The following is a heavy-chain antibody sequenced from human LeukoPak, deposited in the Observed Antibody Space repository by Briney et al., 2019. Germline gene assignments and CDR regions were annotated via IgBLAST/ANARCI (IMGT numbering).Heavy chain of an antibody. V-gene: IGHV3-21*01. D-gene: IGHD3-3*01. Sequence: GGSLRLSCAASGFTFSSYSMNWVRQAPGKGLEWVSSISSSSSYIYYADSVKGRFTISRDNAKNSLYLQMNSLRAEDTAVYYCARDGSGNEAFDIWGQGTMVTVSS. CDR3: ARDGSGNEAFDI. CDR2: ISSSSSYI. J-gene: IGHJ3*02. CDR1: GFTFSSYS.